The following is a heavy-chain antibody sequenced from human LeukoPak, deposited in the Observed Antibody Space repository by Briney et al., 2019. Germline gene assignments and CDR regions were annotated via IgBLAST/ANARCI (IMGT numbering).Heavy chain of an antibody. CDR1: GFTFSSYW. D-gene: IGHD3-9*01. J-gene: IGHJ4*02. CDR2: IKQDGSEK. V-gene: IGHV3-7*03. Sequence: PGGSLRLSCAASGFTFSSYWMSWVRQAPGKGLEWVANIKQDGSEKYYVDSVKGRFTISRDNAKNSVYLQMNSLRAEDTVVYYCAREGSARYYDILTGYYRSPYFDHWGQGTLVTVSS. CDR3: AREGSARYYDILTGYYRSPYFDH.